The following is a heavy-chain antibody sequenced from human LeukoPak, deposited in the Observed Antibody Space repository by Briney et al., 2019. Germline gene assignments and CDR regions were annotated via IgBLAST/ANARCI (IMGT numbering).Heavy chain of an antibody. V-gene: IGHV4-34*01. CDR3: ASAIVVVPAALGY. CDR1: GGSFSGYY. Sequence: SETLSLTCAVCGGSFSGYYWSWIRQPPGKGLEWIGEINHSGSTNYNPSLKSRVTISVDTSKNQFSLKLSSVTAADTAVYYCASAIVVVPAALGYWGQGTLVTVSS. J-gene: IGHJ4*02. D-gene: IGHD2-2*01. CDR2: INHSGST.